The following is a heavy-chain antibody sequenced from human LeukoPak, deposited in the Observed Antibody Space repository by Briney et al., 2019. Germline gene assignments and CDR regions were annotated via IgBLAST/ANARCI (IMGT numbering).Heavy chain of an antibody. D-gene: IGHD6-19*01. CDR1: GFIFSSYE. Sequence: GGSLRLSCAASGFIFSSYEMNWVRQAPGKGLEWVSYISSSVSTIFCADSVKGRFTISRDNAKNSLYLQMNSLRVEDTAVYYCAREAYSSGWSIWDCWGQGTLVTVSS. V-gene: IGHV3-48*03. CDR2: ISSSVSTI. J-gene: IGHJ4*02. CDR3: AREAYSSGWSIWDC.